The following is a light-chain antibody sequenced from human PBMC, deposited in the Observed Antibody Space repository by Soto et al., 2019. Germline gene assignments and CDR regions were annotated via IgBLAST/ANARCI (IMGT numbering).Light chain of an antibody. Sequence: IQLSQYPSNLSAHVGDIVTITCRASQSISSWLAWYQQKPGKAPKLLIYKASSLESGVPSRFSGSGSGTEFTLTISSLQPDDFATYYCQQYNSYWTFGQGTKVAIK. J-gene: IGKJ1*01. CDR1: QSISSW. V-gene: IGKV1-5*03. CDR3: QQYNSYWT. CDR2: KAS.